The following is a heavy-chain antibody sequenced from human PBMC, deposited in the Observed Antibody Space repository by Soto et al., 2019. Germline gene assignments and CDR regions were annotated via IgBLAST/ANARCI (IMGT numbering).Heavy chain of an antibody. CDR2: IYYSGST. V-gene: IGHV4-59*01. D-gene: IGHD4-17*01. Sequence: SETLSLTCTVSGGSIISYYWSWIRQPPGKGLEWIGYIYYSGSTNYNPSLKSRVTISVDTSKNQFSLKLSSVTAADTAVYYCARHDYEPYWFDPWGQGTLVTVS. CDR3: ARHDYEPYWFDP. CDR1: GGSIISYY. J-gene: IGHJ5*02.